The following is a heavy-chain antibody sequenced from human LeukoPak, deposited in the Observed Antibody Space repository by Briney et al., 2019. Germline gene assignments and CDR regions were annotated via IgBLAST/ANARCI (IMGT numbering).Heavy chain of an antibody. D-gene: IGHD6-19*01. V-gene: IGHV1-2*02. J-gene: IGHJ5*02. Sequence: ASARVSCKSSGYKFTAYYIHWIREAPGQGLEWMGWVNPDSGDTNTTQKYEGRLTLTRDTSVTTVYMELSSLTSDDTAVYYCARVWDASGWSNWFDPWGQGTLVTVSS. CDR3: ARVWDASGWSNWFDP. CDR2: VNPDSGDT. CDR1: GYKFTAYY.